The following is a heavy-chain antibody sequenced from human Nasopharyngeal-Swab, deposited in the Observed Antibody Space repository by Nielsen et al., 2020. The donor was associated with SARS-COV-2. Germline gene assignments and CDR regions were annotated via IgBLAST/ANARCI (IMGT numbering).Heavy chain of an antibody. D-gene: IGHD6-13*01. J-gene: IGHJ4*02. CDR2: ISRSSRFI. V-gene: IGHV3-11*06. CDR1: GFTFSDYY. CDR3: ARDYSSSWSRFNYFDY. Sequence: GESLKISCAASGFTFSDYYMSWIRQAPGKGLEWVSSISRSSRFIYYADSVKGRFTISRDNATNSLYLQMNSLRAEDTAVYYCARDYSSSWSRFNYFDYWGQGTLVTVSS.